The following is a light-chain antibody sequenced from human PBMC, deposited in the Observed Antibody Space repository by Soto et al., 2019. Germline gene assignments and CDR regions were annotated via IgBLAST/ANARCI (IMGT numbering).Light chain of an antibody. Sequence: DIQITQAPSSVSASVGDRVTISCRASQGMSNYLAWYQQKPGKAPRLLIYAASSLQSEVSFRFTGSGSGTDFTLTISSLQPEDVATYYCQIYNWPPFTLGPGTKVDIK. J-gene: IGKJ3*01. CDR3: QIYNWPPFT. CDR2: AAS. CDR1: QGMSNY. V-gene: IGKV1-27*01.